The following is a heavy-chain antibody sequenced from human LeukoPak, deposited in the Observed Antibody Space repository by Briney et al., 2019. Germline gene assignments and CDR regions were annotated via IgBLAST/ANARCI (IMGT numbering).Heavy chain of an antibody. Sequence: GGSLRISCAASGFTFSSYNMNWVRQAPGKGLGWVSFISTSSSYKYYADSVKGRFTVSRDNAKNSLFLEMNSLRVEDTAVYYCARDSGAYFDRNHFDYWGKGTLVTVSS. CDR1: GFTFSSYN. CDR3: ARDSGAYFDRNHFDY. CDR2: ISTSSSYK. D-gene: IGHD3-9*01. J-gene: IGHJ4*02. V-gene: IGHV3-21*01.